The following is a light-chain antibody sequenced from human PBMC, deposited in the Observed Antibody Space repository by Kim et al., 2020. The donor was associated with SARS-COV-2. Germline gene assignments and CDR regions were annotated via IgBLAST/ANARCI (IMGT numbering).Light chain of an antibody. V-gene: IGKV3-20*01. Sequence: ETVLTQSPGTLSLSPGERATLSCRASQSVSGNKLDWYQQKPGQAPRLLMYGASSRATGIPDRFSGSGSGTDFTLTISRLEPEDFAVYFCQQYGSSPETFGQGTKVDIK. J-gene: IGKJ1*01. CDR2: GAS. CDR3: QQYGSSPET. CDR1: QSVSGNK.